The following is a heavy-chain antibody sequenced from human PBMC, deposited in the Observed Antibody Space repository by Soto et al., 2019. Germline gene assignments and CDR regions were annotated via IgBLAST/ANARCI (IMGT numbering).Heavy chain of an antibody. CDR2: IKSKTDGGTT. D-gene: IGHD2-2*01. Sequence: GESLKISCAASGFTFSNAWMSWVRQAPGKGLEWVGRIKSKTDGGTTDYAAPVKGRFPISRDDSKNTLYLQMNSLKTEDTAVYYCTTGPSQYYFDYWGQGTLVTVSS. CDR3: TTGPSQYYFDY. J-gene: IGHJ4*02. CDR1: GFTFSNAW. V-gene: IGHV3-15*01.